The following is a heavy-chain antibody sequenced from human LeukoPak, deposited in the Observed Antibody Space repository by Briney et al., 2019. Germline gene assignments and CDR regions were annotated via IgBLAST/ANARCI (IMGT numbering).Heavy chain of an antibody. CDR3: ARDYIVHTGVVAFDI. D-gene: IGHD5-12*01. Sequence: PSETLSLTCSVSGGFISSYFWNWIRRPAGKGLEWVGHIYDGGKTNYNPSLRGRATISVDTSSNQFSLELRSVTAADTAVYCCARDYIVHTGVVAFDIWGQGRMVTVSS. V-gene: IGHV4-4*07. CDR2: IYDGGKT. J-gene: IGHJ3*02. CDR1: GGFISSYF.